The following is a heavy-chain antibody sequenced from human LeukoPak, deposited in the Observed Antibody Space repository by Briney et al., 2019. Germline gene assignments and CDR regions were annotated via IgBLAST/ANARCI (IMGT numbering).Heavy chain of an antibody. D-gene: IGHD6-6*01. CDR1: LCSISSRSYY. CDR3: ARRSSSTIYYYYMDG. CDR2: IYYSGST. J-gene: IGHJ6*03. Sequence: SETLSLTRPGSLCSISSRSYYWGWIRRPPGRGLEWIGSIYYSGSTYYNLSLKSRVTKSVDTSKNQFSLKLSSVTAADTAVYYCARRSSSTIYYYYMDGWGKGTTVTVSS. V-gene: IGHV4-39*01.